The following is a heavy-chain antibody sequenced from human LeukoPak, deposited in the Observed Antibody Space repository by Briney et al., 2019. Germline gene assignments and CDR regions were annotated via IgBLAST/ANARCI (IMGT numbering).Heavy chain of an antibody. D-gene: IGHD2-2*02. CDR3: ARAPPATYCSSTSYYTLLFDY. V-gene: IGHV1-46*01. CDR2: INPSGGST. J-gene: IGHJ4*02. Sequence: ASVKVSCKASGYTFTSYYMHWVRQAPGQGLEWMGIINPSGGSTSYAQKFQGRVTMTRDTSTSTVYMELSSLRSEDTAVYYCARAPPATYCSSTSYYTLLFDYWGQGTLVTVSS. CDR1: GYTFTSYY.